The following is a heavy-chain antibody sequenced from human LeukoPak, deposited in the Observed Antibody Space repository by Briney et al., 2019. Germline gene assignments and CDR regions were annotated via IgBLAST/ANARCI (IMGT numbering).Heavy chain of an antibody. CDR1: GFSLSTSGVG. J-gene: IGHJ4*02. CDR3: AHYSGYDLYSSGWYVY. Sequence: SGPTLVKPTQTLTLTCTFSGFSLSTSGVGVDWIRQPPGKALEWLALIYWDDDKRYSPSLKSRLIITKDASKNQVVLTMTNMDPVDTATYYCAHYSGYDLYSSGWYVYWGQGTLVTVSS. D-gene: IGHD6-19*01. CDR2: IYWDDDK. V-gene: IGHV2-5*02.